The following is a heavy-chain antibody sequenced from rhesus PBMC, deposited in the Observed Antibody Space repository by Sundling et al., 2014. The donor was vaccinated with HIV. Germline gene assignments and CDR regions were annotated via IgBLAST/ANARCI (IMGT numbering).Heavy chain of an antibody. CDR1: GDSINSSNW. V-gene: IGHV4-93*01. CDR2: VYGSGGST. Sequence: QVLLQESGPAVVKPSETLSLTCAVSGDSINSSNWWSWIRQSPGKGLEWVGSVYGSGGSTYYNPSLRSRVTISTDTSKNQFSLKLTSVTAADTAVYYCARDNPADSGLDSWGQGVVVTVSS. J-gene: IGHJ6*01. CDR3: ARDNPADSGLDS.